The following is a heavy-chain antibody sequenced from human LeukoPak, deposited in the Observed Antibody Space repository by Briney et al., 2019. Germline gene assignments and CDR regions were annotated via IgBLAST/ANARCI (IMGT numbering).Heavy chain of an antibody. CDR1: GFTFSSYG. CDR3: ANARIAVAGTADY. Sequence: GGSLRLSCAASGFTFSSYGMHWVRQAPGKGLEWVAVISYDGSNKYYADSVKGRFTISRDNSKNTLYLQMNSLRAEDTAVYYCANARIAVAGTADYWGQGTLVTVSS. V-gene: IGHV3-30*18. D-gene: IGHD6-13*01. CDR2: ISYDGSNK. J-gene: IGHJ4*02.